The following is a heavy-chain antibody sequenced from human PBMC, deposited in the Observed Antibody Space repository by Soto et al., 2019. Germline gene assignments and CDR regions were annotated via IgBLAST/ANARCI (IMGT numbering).Heavy chain of an antibody. J-gene: IGHJ4*02. V-gene: IGHV1-18*01. CDR2: ISAYNGNT. CDR1: GYTFTSCG. D-gene: IGHD3-10*01. Sequence: ASVKVSCKASGYTFTSCGISWVRQAPGQGLEWMGWISAYNGNTNYAQKLQGRVTMTTDTSTSTAYMELRSLRSDDTAVYYCARVSEIWFGFSHDYWGQGTLVTVSS. CDR3: ARVSEIWFGFSHDY.